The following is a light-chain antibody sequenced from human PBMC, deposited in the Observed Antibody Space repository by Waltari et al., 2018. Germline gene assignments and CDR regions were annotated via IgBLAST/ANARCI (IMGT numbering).Light chain of an antibody. J-gene: IGLJ3*02. CDR3: SSYRTTNTWV. CDR1: GSYVGGYNF. CDR2: EVN. V-gene: IGLV2-14*01. Sequence: HSALTQPASVSVSPGTSIPISCPGTGSYVGGYNFLSWYQPRPGKAPKLIIYEVNNRPSGVSNRLSGSKSGPTASLTISGLQPEDEADYYCSSYRTTNTWVFGGGTKLTVL.